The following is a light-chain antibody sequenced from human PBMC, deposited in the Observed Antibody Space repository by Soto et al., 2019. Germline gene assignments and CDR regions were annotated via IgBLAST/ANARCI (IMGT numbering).Light chain of an antibody. V-gene: IGKV3-15*01. CDR1: QAINNN. CDR3: QQYYNWPRT. J-gene: IGKJ1*01. CDR2: GAS. Sequence: VLTQAPDTLSVSPGERATLSCRASQAINNNVAWYQLKDGQVPRLLIYGASTRAADVPARFSGGGSGTEFTLTISSLRSEDFAVYFCQQYYNWPRTFGQGTKVDIK.